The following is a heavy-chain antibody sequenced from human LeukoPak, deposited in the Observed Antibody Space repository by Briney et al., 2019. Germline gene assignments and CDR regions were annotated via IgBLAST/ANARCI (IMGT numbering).Heavy chain of an antibody. CDR3: ARHRWQWPGLGTRGPWFDP. Sequence: PSETLSLTCTVSGGSISSYYWSWIRQPPGKGLEWIGYIYYSGSTNYNPSLKSRVTISVDTSKNQFSLKLSSVTAADTAVYYCARHRWQWPGLGTRGPWFDPWAREPWSPSPQ. D-gene: IGHD6-19*01. CDR2: IYYSGST. J-gene: IGHJ5*02. V-gene: IGHV4-59*08. CDR1: GGSISSYY.